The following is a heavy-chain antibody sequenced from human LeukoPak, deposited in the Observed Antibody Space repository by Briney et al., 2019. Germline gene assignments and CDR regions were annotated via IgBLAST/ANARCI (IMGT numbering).Heavy chain of an antibody. D-gene: IGHD6-6*01. Sequence: ASVKVSCKASGYTFTSYYMHWVRQAPGQGLEWMGIINPSGGSTSYAQKFQGRVTMTRDMSTSTVYMELSSLRSEDTAVYYCARDLDSYSSSSSPNPFFDYWGQGTLVTVSS. CDR3: ARDLDSYSSSSSPNPFFDY. CDR1: GYTFTSYY. CDR2: INPSGGST. J-gene: IGHJ4*02. V-gene: IGHV1-46*01.